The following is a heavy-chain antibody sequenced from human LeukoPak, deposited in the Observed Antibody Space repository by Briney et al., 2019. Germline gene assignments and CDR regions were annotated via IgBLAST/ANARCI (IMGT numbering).Heavy chain of an antibody. CDR1: GFTFSSYS. CDR3: ARESSRGVEYYFDY. CDR2: ISSSSSTI. J-gene: IGHJ4*02. V-gene: IGHV3-48*04. Sequence: GGSLRLSCAASGFTFSSYSMNWVRQAPGKGLECVSYISSSSSTIYYADSVKGRFTISRDNAKNSLYLQMNSLRAEDTAVYYCARESSRGVEYYFDYWGQGTLVTVSS. D-gene: IGHD3-3*01.